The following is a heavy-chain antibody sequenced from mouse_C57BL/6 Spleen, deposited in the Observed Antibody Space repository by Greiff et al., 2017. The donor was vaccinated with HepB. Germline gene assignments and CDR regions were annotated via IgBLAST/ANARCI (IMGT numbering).Heavy chain of an antibody. V-gene: IGHV5-17*01. CDR2: ISSGSSTI. CDR3: ARPPGSSYYAMDY. D-gene: IGHD1-1*01. CDR1: GFTFSDYG. J-gene: IGHJ4*01. Sequence: EVMLVESGGGLVKPGGSLKLSCAASGFTFSDYGMHWVRQAPEKGLEWVAYISSGSSTISYADTVKGRCTISRDNAKNTLFLQMTSLSSEDTAMYYCARPPGSSYYAMDYWGQGTSVTVSS.